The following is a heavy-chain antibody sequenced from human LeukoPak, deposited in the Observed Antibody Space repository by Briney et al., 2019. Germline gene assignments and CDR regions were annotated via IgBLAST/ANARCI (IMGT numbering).Heavy chain of an antibody. Sequence: PSGTLSLTCAVSGGSISSSNWWSWVRQPPGKGLEWIGEIYHSGSTNYNPSLKSRVTISVDKSKNQFSLKLSSVTAADTAVYYCAREVSWFGDDGSGSWFDPWGQGTLVTVSS. D-gene: IGHD3-10*01. CDR1: GGSISSSNW. J-gene: IGHJ5*02. V-gene: IGHV4-4*02. CDR2: IYHSGST. CDR3: AREVSWFGDDGSGSWFDP.